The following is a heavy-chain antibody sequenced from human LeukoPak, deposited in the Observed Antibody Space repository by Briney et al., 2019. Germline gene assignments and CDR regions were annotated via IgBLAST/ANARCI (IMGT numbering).Heavy chain of an antibody. CDR3: ARAGMEVQAFDY. J-gene: IGHJ4*02. CDR1: ELSVSSNY. V-gene: IGHV3-21*01. D-gene: IGHD5-18*01. CDR2: ISSSSSYI. Sequence: PGGSLRLSCAASELSVSSNYMSWIRQAPGKGLEWVSSISSSSSYIYYADSVKGRFTISRDNAKNSLYLQMNSLRAEDTAVYYCARAGMEVQAFDYWGQGTLVTVSS.